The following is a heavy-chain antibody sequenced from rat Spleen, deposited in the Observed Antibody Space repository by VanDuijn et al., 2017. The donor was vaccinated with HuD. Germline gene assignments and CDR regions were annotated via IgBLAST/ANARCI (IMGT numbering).Heavy chain of an antibody. J-gene: IGHJ1*01. V-gene: IGHV5-7*01. D-gene: IGHD2-5*01. CDR3: ARAGYLRDWYFDF. Sequence: EVQLVESGGGLVQPGRSLKLSCAASGFTFSDYNMAWVRQAPKKGLEWVATISYDGSSTYYRDSVKGRFTISRDNAKSTLSLQMDSLRSEDTATYYCARAGYLRDWYFDFWGPGTMVTVSS. CDR1: GFTFSDYN. CDR2: ISYDGSST.